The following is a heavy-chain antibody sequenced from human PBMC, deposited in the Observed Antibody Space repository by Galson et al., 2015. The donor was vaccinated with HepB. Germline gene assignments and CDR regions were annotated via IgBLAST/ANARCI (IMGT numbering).Heavy chain of an antibody. V-gene: IGHV1-24*01. J-gene: IGHJ4*02. CDR2: FDPEDGET. D-gene: IGHD3-10*01. CDR1: GYTLTELS. Sequence: SVKVSCKVSGYTLTELSMHWVRQAPGKGLEWMGGFDPEDGETIYAQKFQGRVTMTEDTSTDTAYMELSSLRSEDTAVYYCATDFMVRGAFDYWGQGTLVTVSS. CDR3: ATDFMVRGAFDY.